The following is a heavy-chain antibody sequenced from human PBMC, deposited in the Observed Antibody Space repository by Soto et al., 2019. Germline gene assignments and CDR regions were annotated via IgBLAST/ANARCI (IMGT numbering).Heavy chain of an antibody. J-gene: IGHJ3*02. Sequence: SETLSLTCAVSGGSISSSNWWSWVRQPPGKGLEWIGEIYHSGSTNYNPSLKSRVTISVDKSKNQFSLKLSSVTAADTAVYYCARGNPELRGYCSGGSCYGKDAFDIWGQGTMVTVSS. CDR1: GGSISSSNW. V-gene: IGHV4-4*02. CDR3: ARGNPELRGYCSGGSCYGKDAFDI. D-gene: IGHD2-15*01. CDR2: IYHSGST.